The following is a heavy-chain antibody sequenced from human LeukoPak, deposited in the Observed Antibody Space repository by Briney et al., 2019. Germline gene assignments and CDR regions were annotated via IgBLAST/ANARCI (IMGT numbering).Heavy chain of an antibody. CDR1: GFTFSSYS. CDR2: ISSSSSYI. V-gene: IGHV3-21*01. Sequence: PGGSLRLSCAASGFTFSSYSMNWVRQATGKGLEWVSSISSSSSYIYYADSVKGRFTISRDNAKNSLYLQMNSLRAEDTAVYYCAKDYSKTSYYGSGTYYRPNWFDPWGQGTLVTVSS. CDR3: AKDYSKTSYYGSGTYYRPNWFDP. J-gene: IGHJ5*02. D-gene: IGHD3-10*01.